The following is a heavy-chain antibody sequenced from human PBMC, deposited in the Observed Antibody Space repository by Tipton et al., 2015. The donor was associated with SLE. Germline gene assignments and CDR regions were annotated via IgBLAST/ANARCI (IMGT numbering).Heavy chain of an antibody. CDR2: IYYSGGT. J-gene: IGHJ2*01. V-gene: IGHV4-39*07. CDR3: ARTRRSMTTVTTGDFDL. CDR1: GGSISSYY. Sequence: LRLSCTVSGGSISSYYWSWIRQPPGKGLEWIGSIYYSGGTYYNPPLKSRVTISVDTSKNQFSLKLSSVTAADTAVYYCARTRRSMTTVTTGDFDLWGRGTLVTVSS. D-gene: IGHD4-17*01.